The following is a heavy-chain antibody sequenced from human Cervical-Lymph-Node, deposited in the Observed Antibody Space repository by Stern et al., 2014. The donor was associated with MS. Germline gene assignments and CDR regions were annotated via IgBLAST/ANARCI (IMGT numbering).Heavy chain of an antibody. D-gene: IGHD1-1*01. Sequence: LVESGAEVTRPGASVKVSCKASGDTFTSHYMHWVRQAPGQGLEWMGIIKPSGDGTTYAQKFQGRLTMTRDTSTSTVYMELSSLTSEDTAVYYCTRPLAGTTLLFDSWGQGTLVTVSS. CDR3: TRPLAGTTLLFDS. CDR1: GDTFTSHY. J-gene: IGHJ4*02. CDR2: IKPSGDGT. V-gene: IGHV1-46*03.